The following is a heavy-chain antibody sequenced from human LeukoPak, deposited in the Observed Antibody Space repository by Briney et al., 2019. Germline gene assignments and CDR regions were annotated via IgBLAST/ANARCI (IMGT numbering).Heavy chain of an antibody. CDR2: IYYSGST. D-gene: IGHD4-23*01. Sequence: SETLSLTCTVSSGSISSYYWSWIRQPPGKGLEWIGYIYYSGSTNYNPSLKSRVTISVDTSKNQFSLKLSSVTAADTAVYYCARADYGGNYWYFDLWGRGTLVTVSS. J-gene: IGHJ2*01. CDR3: ARADYGGNYWYFDL. V-gene: IGHV4-59*01. CDR1: SGSISSYY.